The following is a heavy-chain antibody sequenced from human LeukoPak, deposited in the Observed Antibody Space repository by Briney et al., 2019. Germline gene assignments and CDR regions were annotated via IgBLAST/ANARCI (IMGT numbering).Heavy chain of an antibody. CDR2: IYYSGST. CDR3: ARQAVYGSGSYYNNNWFDP. CDR1: GGSISSSSYY. J-gene: IGHJ5*02. Sequence: SETLSLTCTVSGGSISSSSYYWGWIRQPPGKGLEWIGSIYYSGSTYYNPSLKSRVTISVDTSKNQFSLKLSSVTAADTAVYYCARQAVYGSGSYYNNNWFDPWGQGTLVTVSS. V-gene: IGHV4-39*01. D-gene: IGHD3-10*01.